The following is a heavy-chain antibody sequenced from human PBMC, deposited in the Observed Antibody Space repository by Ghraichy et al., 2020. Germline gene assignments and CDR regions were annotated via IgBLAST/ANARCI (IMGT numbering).Heavy chain of an antibody. CDR2: IWYDGSNK. Sequence: GGSLRLSCAASGFTFSSYGMHWVRQAPGKGLEWVAVIWYDGSNKYYADSVKGRFTISRDNFKNTLYLQMNSLRAEDTAVYYCARAHDYCDSSGYYSAQYYFDIWGQGTLVTVSS. J-gene: IGHJ4*02. CDR3: ARAHDYCDSSGYYSAQYYFDI. D-gene: IGHD3-22*01. V-gene: IGHV3-33*01. CDR1: GFTFSSYG.